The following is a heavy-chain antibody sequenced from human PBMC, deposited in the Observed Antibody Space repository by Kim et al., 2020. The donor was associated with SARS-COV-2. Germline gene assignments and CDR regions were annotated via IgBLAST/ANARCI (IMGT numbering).Heavy chain of an antibody. Sequence: NYAQKLQGRVHMTTDTSTSTAYMELRSLRSDDTAVYYCARSHIFNWYFDLWGRGTLVTVSS. V-gene: IGHV1-18*01. J-gene: IGHJ2*01. CDR3: ARSHIFNWYFDL. D-gene: IGHD2-21*01.